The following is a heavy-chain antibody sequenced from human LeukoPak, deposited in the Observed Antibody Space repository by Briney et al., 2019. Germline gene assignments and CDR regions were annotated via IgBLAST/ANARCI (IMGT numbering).Heavy chain of an antibody. CDR1: GFTFADYA. D-gene: IGHD1-7*01. CDR3: AKDQTTQRLSGLTQAYGDY. J-gene: IGHJ4*02. V-gene: IGHV3-23*01. CDR2: ISGSGGST. Sequence: PGGSLRLSCTASGFTFADYALSWVRQAPGKGLEWVSAISGSGGSTYYADSVKGRFTISRDNSKNTLYLQMNSLRAEDTAVYYCAKDQTTQRLSGLTQAYGDYWGQGTLVTVSS.